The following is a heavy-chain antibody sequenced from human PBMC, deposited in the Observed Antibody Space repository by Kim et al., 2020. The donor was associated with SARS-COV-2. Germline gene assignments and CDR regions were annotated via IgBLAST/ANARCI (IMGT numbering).Heavy chain of an antibody. Sequence: YARKFQGRVTMTEDTSTDTAYMELSSLRSEDTAVYYCATDRLLWVGEFGYWGQGTLVTVSS. D-gene: IGHD3-10*01. V-gene: IGHV1-24*01. CDR3: ATDRLLWVGEFGY. J-gene: IGHJ4*02.